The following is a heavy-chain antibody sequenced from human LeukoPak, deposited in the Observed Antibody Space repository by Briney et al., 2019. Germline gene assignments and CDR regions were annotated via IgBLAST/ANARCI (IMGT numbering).Heavy chain of an antibody. CDR1: GFTFSSYW. D-gene: IGHD1-26*01. CDR3: ARDKVVGATHFDY. V-gene: IGHV3-74*01. CDR2: INSDGSST. J-gene: IGHJ4*02. Sequence: GGSLRLSCAASGFTFSSYWMHWVRQAPGKGLSWVSRINSDGSSTSYADSVKGRFTISRDNAKNTLYLQMNSLRAEDTAVYYCARDKVVGATHFDYWGQGTLVTVSS.